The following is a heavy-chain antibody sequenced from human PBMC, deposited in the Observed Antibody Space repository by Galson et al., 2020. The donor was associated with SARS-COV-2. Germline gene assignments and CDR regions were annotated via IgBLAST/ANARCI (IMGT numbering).Heavy chain of an antibody. J-gene: IGHJ4*02. Sequence: KIGESLKISCKGSGYSFTSYWIGWVRQMPGKGLEWMGIIYPGDSDTRYSPSFQGQVTIPADKSISTAYLQWSSLKASGTAMYYCGAGYRFIYFAYWGQGTLVTVSS. D-gene: IGHD3-16*02. CDR3: GAGYRFIYFAY. CDR2: IYPGDSDT. CDR1: GYSFTSYW. V-gene: IGHV5-51*01.